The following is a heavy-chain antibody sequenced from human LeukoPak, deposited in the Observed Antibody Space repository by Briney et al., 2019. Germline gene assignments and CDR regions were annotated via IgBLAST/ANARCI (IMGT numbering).Heavy chain of an antibody. J-gene: IGHJ4*02. CDR3: ARGFSLLPDY. CDR1: GFTFSSYG. Sequence: GGSLRLSCAASGFTFSSYGMHWVRQAPGKGLEWVAFIRYDGSNKYYADSVKGRFTVSRDNSKNTLYLQMNSLRAEDTAVYYCARGFSLLPDYWGQGTLVTVSS. CDR2: IRYDGSNK. V-gene: IGHV3-30*02. D-gene: IGHD2-15*01.